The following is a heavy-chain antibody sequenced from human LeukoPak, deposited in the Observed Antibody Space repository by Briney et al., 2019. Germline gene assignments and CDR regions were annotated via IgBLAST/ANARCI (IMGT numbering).Heavy chain of an antibody. J-gene: IGHJ3*02. CDR1: VRPISSYY. D-gene: IGHD3-3*01. Sequence: SETLSLTCSVSVRPISSYYWSWMRHPPGKAREGIGYMYYSGSTNYNRSPKSRATIAVDRSKNQISLKLSSVTAADTAVYYWARLKGSGYYRPDAFDIWGQGTMVTVSS. CDR3: ARLKGSGYYRPDAFDI. V-gene: IGHV4-59*08. CDR2: MYYSGST.